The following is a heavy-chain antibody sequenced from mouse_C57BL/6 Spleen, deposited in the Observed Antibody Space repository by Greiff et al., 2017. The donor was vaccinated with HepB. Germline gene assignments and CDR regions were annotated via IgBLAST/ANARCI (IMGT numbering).Heavy chain of an antibody. Sequence: EVQLQQSGPELVKPGASVKISCKASGYTFTDYYMNWVKQSHGKSLEWIGDINPNNGGTSYNQKFKGKATLTVDKSSSTAYMELRSLTSEDSAVYYCAPRGYYSNYEGFAYWGQGTLVTVSA. CDR1: GYTFTDYY. J-gene: IGHJ3*01. CDR3: APRGYYSNYEGFAY. CDR2: INPNNGGT. D-gene: IGHD2-5*01. V-gene: IGHV1-26*01.